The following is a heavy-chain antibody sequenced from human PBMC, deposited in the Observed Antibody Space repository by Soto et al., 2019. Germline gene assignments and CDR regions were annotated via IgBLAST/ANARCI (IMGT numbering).Heavy chain of an antibody. Sequence: EVQLVESGGALIQPGGSLRLSCAVSGFSVSGSYMSWVRQAPGKGLEWVSGMYSTGTMKYAASVRGRFTISRDSYNDTLFLQMTNLGADDTAVYYCARSDYSTLSYYYALDAWGRGTAVTVSS. J-gene: IGHJ6*02. CDR2: MYSTGTM. CDR3: ARSDYSTLSYYYALDA. CDR1: GFSVSGSY. V-gene: IGHV3-53*01. D-gene: IGHD2-21*01.